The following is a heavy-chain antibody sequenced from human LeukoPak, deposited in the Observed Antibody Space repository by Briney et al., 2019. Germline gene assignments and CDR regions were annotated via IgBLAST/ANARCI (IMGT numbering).Heavy chain of an antibody. CDR2: ISSSSSYI. Sequence: GGSLRLSCAASGFTFSSYSMNWVRQAPGKGLEWVSSISSSSSYIYYADSVKGRFTISRDNAKNSLYLQMNSLRAEDTAAYYCARKGPYSSSSEGFDYWGQGTLVTVSS. J-gene: IGHJ4*02. V-gene: IGHV3-21*01. CDR3: ARKGPYSSSSEGFDY. CDR1: GFTFSSYS. D-gene: IGHD6-6*01.